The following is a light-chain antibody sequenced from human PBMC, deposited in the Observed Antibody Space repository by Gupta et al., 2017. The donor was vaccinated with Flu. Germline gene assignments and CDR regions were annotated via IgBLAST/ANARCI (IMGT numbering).Light chain of an antibody. V-gene: IGKV1-5*03. CDR3: KQYNGT. Sequence: IHMPPSPSTLSPSVGDRVTITCRASQSISSWLAWYQQKPGKAPKLLIYKAYSLESGVPSRFSGSGSGTEFTLTISRLKPDDFANYYCKQYNGTFGQGTKVEIK. CDR2: KAY. CDR1: QSISSW. J-gene: IGKJ1*01.